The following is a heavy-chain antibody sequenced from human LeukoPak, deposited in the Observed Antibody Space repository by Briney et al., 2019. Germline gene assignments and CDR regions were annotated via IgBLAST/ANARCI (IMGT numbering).Heavy chain of an antibody. V-gene: IGHV4-34*01. J-gene: IGHJ2*01. CDR1: GGSFSGYY. Sequence: TSETLSLTCAVYGGSFSGYYWSWIRQPPGKGLEWIGEISHGGSTNYNPSLKSRVTISVDTSKNQFSLKLSSVTAADTAVYYCARDKVDYGGNSGWYFDLWGRGTLVTVSS. D-gene: IGHD4-23*01. CDR3: ARDKVDYGGNSGWYFDL. CDR2: ISHGGST.